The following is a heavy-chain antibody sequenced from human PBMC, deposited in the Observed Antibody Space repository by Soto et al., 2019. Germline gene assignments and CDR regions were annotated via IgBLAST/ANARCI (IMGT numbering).Heavy chain of an antibody. J-gene: IGHJ5*02. CDR1: GYTFINYD. CDR3: ARMASFGTLNWFDL. D-gene: IGHD3-16*01. Sequence: ASVKVSCKASGYTFINYDISWVRQATGQGLEWMGWMNPGSGKTGYANKFQGRVTMTRDASTSTAHLELSSLTSEDTAVYYCARMASFGTLNWFDLWGQGTLVTVSS. V-gene: IGHV1-8*02. CDR2: MNPGSGKT.